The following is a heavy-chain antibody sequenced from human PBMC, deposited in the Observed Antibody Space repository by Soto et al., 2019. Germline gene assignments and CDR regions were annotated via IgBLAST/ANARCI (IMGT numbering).Heavy chain of an antibody. J-gene: IGHJ5*02. CDR2: IIPILGIA. Sequence: SVKVSCKASGGTFSSYTISWVRQAPGQGLEWMGRIIPILGIANYAQKFQGRVTITADKSTSTAYMELSSLRSEDTAVYYCAREKWGSGPRWLDPWGQGTLVTVSS. D-gene: IGHD3-16*01. CDR1: GGTFSSYT. V-gene: IGHV1-69*04. CDR3: AREKWGSGPRWLDP.